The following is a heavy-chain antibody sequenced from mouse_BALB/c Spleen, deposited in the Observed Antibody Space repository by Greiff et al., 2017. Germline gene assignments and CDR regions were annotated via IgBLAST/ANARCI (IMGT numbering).Heavy chain of an antibody. CDR3: ARGKFYDGYDGGAMDY. CDR2: IYPGSGNT. V-gene: IGHV1-63*01. D-gene: IGHD2-3*01. Sequence: QVQLQQSGAELVRPGTSVKISCKASGYAFTNYWLGWVKQRPGHGVEWIGDIYPGSGNTYYNEKFKGKATLTADKSSSTAYMQLSSLTSEDSAVYFCARGKFYDGYDGGAMDYWGQGTSVTVSS. CDR1: GYAFTNYW. J-gene: IGHJ4*01.